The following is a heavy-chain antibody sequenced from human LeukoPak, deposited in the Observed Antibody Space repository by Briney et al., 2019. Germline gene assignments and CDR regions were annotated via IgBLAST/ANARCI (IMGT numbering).Heavy chain of an antibody. V-gene: IGHV3-9*03. J-gene: IGHJ4*02. CDR3: TRDISPTMVAIDY. CDR1: GFTLNDYA. Sequence: GGSLRLSCAASGFTLNDYAMHWVGHAPGKGLEWVSGISWNSGSIVYADSVKGRFTISRDNAKTSLYLQMNSLRVEDMALYFCTRDISPTMVAIDYWGQGTLVTVSS. CDR2: ISWNSGSI. D-gene: IGHD3-10*01.